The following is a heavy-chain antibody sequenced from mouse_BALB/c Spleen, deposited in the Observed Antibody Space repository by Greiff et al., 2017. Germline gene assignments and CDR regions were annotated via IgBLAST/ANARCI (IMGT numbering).Heavy chain of an antibody. CDR1: GFTFSSYG. D-gene: IGHD1-1*01. J-gene: IGHJ4*01. CDR3: ARYGSSYDAMDY. V-gene: IGHV5-6-3*01. Sequence: EVKVVESGGGLVQPGGSLKLSCAASGFTFSSYGMSWVRQTPDKRLELVATINSNGGSTYYPDSVKGRFTISRDNAKNTLYLQMSSLKSEDTAMYYCARYGSSYDAMDYWGQGTSVTVSS. CDR2: INSNGGST.